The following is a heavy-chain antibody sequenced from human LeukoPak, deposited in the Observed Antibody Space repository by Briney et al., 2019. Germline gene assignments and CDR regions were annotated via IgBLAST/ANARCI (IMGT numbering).Heavy chain of an antibody. CDR3: VRANYFDY. CDR1: GGSFSGYC. CDR2: INHSGSI. J-gene: IGHJ4*02. V-gene: IGHV4-34*01. Sequence: SETLSLTCTVYGGSFSGYCWSWIRQSPGKGLEWIGEINHSGSINYNPSLKSRVTISVDTSKKPFSLKLTSVTAADTAVYYCVRANYFDYWGQGTLVTVSS.